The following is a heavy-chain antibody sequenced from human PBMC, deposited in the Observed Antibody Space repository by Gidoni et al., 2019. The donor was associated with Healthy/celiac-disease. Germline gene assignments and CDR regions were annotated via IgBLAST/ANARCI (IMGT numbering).Heavy chain of an antibody. CDR1: GGTFSSYA. J-gene: IGHJ6*02. CDR3: ARLRPGTYYYDSSGYDRSNYGMDV. Sequence: QVQLVQSGAEVKKPGSSVKVSCKASGGTFSSYAISWVRQAPGQGLEWMGGIIPIFGTANYAQKFQGRVTITADESTSTAYMELSSLRSEDTAVYYCARLRPGTYYYDSSGYDRSNYGMDVWGQGTTVTVSS. CDR2: IIPIFGTA. D-gene: IGHD3-22*01. V-gene: IGHV1-69*01.